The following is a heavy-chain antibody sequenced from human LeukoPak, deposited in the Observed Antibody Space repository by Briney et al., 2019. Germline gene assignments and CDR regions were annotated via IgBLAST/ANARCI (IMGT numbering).Heavy chain of an antibody. CDR1: GGSFSGYY. CDR3: ARGRSPRNYYDTRGFYYYYMDV. V-gene: IGHV4-34*01. Sequence: SETLSLTCAVYGGSFSGYYWSWIRQPPGRGLEWIGEINHSGSTNYNPSLKSRVTMSIDTSKNQFSLKLSSVTAADTAVYYCARGRSPRNYYDTRGFYYYYMDVWGKGTTVTVSS. J-gene: IGHJ6*03. CDR2: INHSGST. D-gene: IGHD3-22*01.